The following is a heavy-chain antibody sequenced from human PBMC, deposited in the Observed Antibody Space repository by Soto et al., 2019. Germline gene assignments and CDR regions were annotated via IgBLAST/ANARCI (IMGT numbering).Heavy chain of an antibody. D-gene: IGHD1-26*01. CDR2: IYYNGNT. CDR3: AGRVATRPKGWFDP. Sequence: PSETLSLTCTVSGGSISSGGHFWNWIRQHPGKGLEWIGYIYYNGNTYYNPSLKSRLTISVDTSKNQFSLNLASVTAADTAVYYCAGRVATRPKGWFDPWGQGTLVTVSS. CDR1: GGSISSGGHF. J-gene: IGHJ5*02. V-gene: IGHV4-31*03.